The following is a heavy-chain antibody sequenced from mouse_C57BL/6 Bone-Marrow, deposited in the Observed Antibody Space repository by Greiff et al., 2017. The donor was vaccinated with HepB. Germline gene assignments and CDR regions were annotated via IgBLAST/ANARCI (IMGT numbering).Heavy chain of an antibody. CDR2: IRNKANNHAT. J-gene: IGHJ2*01. D-gene: IGHD4-1*02. CDR3: TSPSNWDASYYFDY. V-gene: IGHV6-6*01. Sequence: EVKVEESGGGLVQPGGSMKLSCAASGFTFSDAWMDWVRQSPEKGLEWVAEIRNKANNHATYYAESVKGRFTISRDDSKSSVYLQMNSLRAEDTGIYYCTSPSNWDASYYFDYWGQGTTLTVSS. CDR1: GFTFSDAW.